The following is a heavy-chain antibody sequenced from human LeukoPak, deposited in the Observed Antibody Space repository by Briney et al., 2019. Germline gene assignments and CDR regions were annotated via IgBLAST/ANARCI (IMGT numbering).Heavy chain of an antibody. D-gene: IGHD3-22*01. CDR3: AKASSSGYYSPTDYFDY. CDR2: ISWNSGSI. V-gene: IGHV3-9*01. J-gene: IGHJ4*02. Sequence: GGSLRLSCAASGFTFDDYAMHWVRQAPGKGLEWVSGISWNSGSIGYADSVKGRFTISRDNAKNSLYLQMNSLRAEDTALYYCAKASSSGYYSPTDYFDYWGQGTLVTVSS. CDR1: GFTFDDYA.